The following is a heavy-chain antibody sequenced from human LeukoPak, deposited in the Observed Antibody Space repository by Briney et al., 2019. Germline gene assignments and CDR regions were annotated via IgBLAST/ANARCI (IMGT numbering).Heavy chain of an antibody. Sequence: QPGGSLRLSCVASGLNFDDSAMHWVRQAPGKALEWVSLISADGGSTFSADSVKGRFSISRDNSKNSLYLQMNSLRSEDTAMYYCAKESGKFDYWGQGTLVAVSS. CDR2: ISADGGST. CDR1: GLNFDDSA. J-gene: IGHJ4*02. V-gene: IGHV3-43*02. CDR3: AKESGKFDY.